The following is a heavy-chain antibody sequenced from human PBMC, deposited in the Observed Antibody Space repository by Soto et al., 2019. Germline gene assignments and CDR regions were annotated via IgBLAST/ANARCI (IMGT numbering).Heavy chain of an antibody. V-gene: IGHV3-20*01. D-gene: IGHD3-3*01. Sequence: EVQLVESGGGVVRPGGSLRLSCAASGFTFDDYGMSWVRQAPGKGLEWVSGINWNGGSTGYADSVKGRFIISRDNAKNSLYLQMNSLRAEDTALYHCARAISSGVRFSYYYMDVWGKGTTVTVSS. J-gene: IGHJ6*03. CDR2: INWNGGST. CDR1: GFTFDDYG. CDR3: ARAISSGVRFSYYYMDV.